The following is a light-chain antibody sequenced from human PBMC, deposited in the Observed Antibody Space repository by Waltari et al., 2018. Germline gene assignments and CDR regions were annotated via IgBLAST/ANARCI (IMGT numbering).Light chain of an antibody. J-gene: IGKJ1*01. Sequence: MTHTQIPLPVTIAEPASISGRCSQSLLDSEDGNTYLDWYLQKPGQSPQLLIYEVSNRASGVPDRFSGSGSDTYFTLKISRVEAEDVGVYYCMQGIEYPPTFGQGTKVEIK. CDR1: QSLLDSEDGNTY. CDR2: EVS. V-gene: IGKV2-40*01. CDR3: MQGIEYPPT.